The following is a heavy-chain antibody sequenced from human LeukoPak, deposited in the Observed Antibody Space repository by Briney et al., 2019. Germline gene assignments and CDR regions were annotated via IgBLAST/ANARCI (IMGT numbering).Heavy chain of an antibody. CDR2: ISSSSYI. D-gene: IGHD6-13*01. CDR3: ARYIAAAGLDY. J-gene: IGHJ4*02. CDR1: GFTFSSYS. V-gene: IGHV3-21*01. Sequence: GGSLRLSCAASGFTFSSYSMDWVRQAPGKGLEWVSSISSSSYIYYADSVKGRFTISRDNAKNSLYLQMNSLRAEDAAVYYCARYIAAAGLDYWGQGTLVTVSP.